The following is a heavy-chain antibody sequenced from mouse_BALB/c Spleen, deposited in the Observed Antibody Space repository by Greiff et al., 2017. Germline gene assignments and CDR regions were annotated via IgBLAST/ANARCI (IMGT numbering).Heavy chain of an antibody. CDR2: ISDGGSYT. CDR1: GFTFSDYY. CDR3: ARDGYAMDY. Sequence: EVQVVESGGGLVKPGGSLKLSCAASGFTFSDYYMYWVRQTPEKRLEWVATISDGGSYTYYPDSVKGRFTISRDNAKNNLYLQMSSLKSEDTAMYYCARDGYAMDYWGQGTSVTVSS. J-gene: IGHJ4*01. V-gene: IGHV5-4*02.